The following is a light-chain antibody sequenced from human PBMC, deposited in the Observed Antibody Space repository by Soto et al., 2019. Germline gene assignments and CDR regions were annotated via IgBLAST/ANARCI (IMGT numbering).Light chain of an antibody. V-gene: IGLV2-14*03. J-gene: IGLJ2*01. CDR3: SSYTNTNTRV. Sequence: QSVLTQPASVSGSPGQSITISCTGTSSDVGGYNYVSWYQQHPGQAPKLMIYDVTNRPSGVSNRFSGSKSGNTASLTISGLQAEDEADYYCSSYTNTNTRVFGGGTKLTVL. CDR2: DVT. CDR1: SSDVGGYNY.